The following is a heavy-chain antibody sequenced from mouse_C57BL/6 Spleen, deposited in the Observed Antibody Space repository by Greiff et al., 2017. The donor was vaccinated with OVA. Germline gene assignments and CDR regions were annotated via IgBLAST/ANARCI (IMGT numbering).Heavy chain of an antibody. J-gene: IGHJ1*03. CDR1: GYSITSDY. D-gene: IGHD1-1*01. Sequence: EVQLQESGPGLAKPSQTLSLTCSVTGYSITSDYWNWIRKFPGYKLEYMGYISYSGSTYYNPSLKSRFSLTRDTSKNQNYRQLKSLTTEDTATYNCARYYGSSYEYMDGWGTGTTVTVSS. CDR3: ARYYGSSYEYMDG. CDR2: ISYSGST. V-gene: IGHV3-8*01.